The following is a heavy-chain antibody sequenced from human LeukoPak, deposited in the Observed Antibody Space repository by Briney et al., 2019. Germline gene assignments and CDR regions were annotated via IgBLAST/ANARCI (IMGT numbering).Heavy chain of an antibody. CDR3: ARHLEYVADGFDM. CDR1: GVSIRSYY. V-gene: IGHV4-4*09. D-gene: IGHD3-3*01. J-gene: IGHJ3*02. Sequence: SETLSLTCTVAGVSIRSYYWSWIRQPPGKGLEWVGYIYISGNTNYDPSLMGRVTMSGGTSKTQVSLKVRSVTAADTAVYFCARHLEYVADGFDMWGQGSMVTV. CDR2: IYISGNT.